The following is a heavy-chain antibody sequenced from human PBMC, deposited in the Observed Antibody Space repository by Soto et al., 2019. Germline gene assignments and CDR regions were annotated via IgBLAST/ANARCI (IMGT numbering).Heavy chain of an antibody. D-gene: IGHD4-17*01. CDR3: ARQSMVTLDY. CDR1: GGSVSSCSYY. J-gene: IGHJ4*02. Sequence: TLPLTCTVSGGSVSSCSYYWSWIRQHPGKGLEWIGYIYSNGIINYHPSLKSRVTISADTSKNQFSLNVNSVTAADTAVYYCARQSMVTLDYWGQGILVTVSS. V-gene: IGHV4-61*01. CDR2: IYSNGII.